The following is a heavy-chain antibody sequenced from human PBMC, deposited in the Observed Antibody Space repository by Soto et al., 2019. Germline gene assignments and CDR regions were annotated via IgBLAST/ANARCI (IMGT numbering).Heavy chain of an antibody. CDR1: GGTIRSGRHY. J-gene: IGHJ4*02. V-gene: IGHV4-31*03. CDR3: AREGGDGIDY. D-gene: IGHD3-16*01. Sequence: SLSLTCTVSGGTIRSGRHYWSCLGQHPGKGLEWIGYIYYSGSTYYNPSRKSRITISISTSKNQFSLKLTSVTAADTAEYYCAREGGDGIDYWGQGTLVTVSS. CDR2: IYYSGST.